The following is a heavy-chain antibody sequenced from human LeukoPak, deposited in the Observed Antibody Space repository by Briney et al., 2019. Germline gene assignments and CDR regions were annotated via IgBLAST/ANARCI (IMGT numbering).Heavy chain of an antibody. V-gene: IGHV1-46*01. CDR1: GYTFTNYY. CDR2: INPSDGST. D-gene: IGHD6-6*01. Sequence: ASVKVSCKASGYTFTNYYIHWVRQAPGQGLEWMGIINPSDGSTSYVQKFQGRVTVTRDTSTSTVYMELSSLRSEDTAVYYCARAGYSSSSITLGYWGQGTLVTVPS. CDR3: ARAGYSSSSITLGY. J-gene: IGHJ4*02.